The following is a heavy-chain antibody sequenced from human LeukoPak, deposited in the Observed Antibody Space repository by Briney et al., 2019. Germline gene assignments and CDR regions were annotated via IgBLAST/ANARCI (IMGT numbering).Heavy chain of an antibody. J-gene: IGHJ6*03. CDR1: GFTFSSYG. D-gene: IGHD3-10*01. V-gene: IGHV3-30*02. CDR3: TTDPAMVRISIDYYYYMDV. CDR2: IRYDGSNK. Sequence: PGGSLRLSCAASGFTFSSYGMHWVRQAPGKGLEWVAFIRYDGSNKYYADSVKGRFTISRDNSKNTLYLQMNSLKTEDTAVYYCTTDPAMVRISIDYYYYMDVWGKGTTVTISS.